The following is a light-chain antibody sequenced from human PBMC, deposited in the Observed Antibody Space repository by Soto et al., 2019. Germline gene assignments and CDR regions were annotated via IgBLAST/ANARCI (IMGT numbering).Light chain of an antibody. CDR1: QTISSW. V-gene: IGKV1-5*03. J-gene: IGKJ1*01. CDR3: QHYNSYSEA. CDR2: KAS. Sequence: DIQMTQSPSTLSGSVGDRVTITCRASQTISSWLAWYQQKPEKAPKLLIYKASTLKSGVPSRFSGSGSGTGFTLTISSLQPDDFATYYCQHYNSYSEAFGQGPKV.